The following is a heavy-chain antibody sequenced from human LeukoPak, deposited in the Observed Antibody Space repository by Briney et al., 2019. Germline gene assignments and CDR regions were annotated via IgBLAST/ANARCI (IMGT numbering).Heavy chain of an antibody. J-gene: IGHJ4*02. CDR1: GGSISSGDYY. D-gene: IGHD5-24*01. V-gene: IGHV4-61*08. CDR2: IYYSGST. CDR3: ARDDERDGYFDY. Sequence: SETLSLTCTVSGGSISSGDYYWSWIRQPPGKGLEWIGYIYYSGSTNYNPSLKSRVTISVDTSKNQFSLKLSSVTAADTAVYYCARDDERDGYFDYWGQGTLVTVSS.